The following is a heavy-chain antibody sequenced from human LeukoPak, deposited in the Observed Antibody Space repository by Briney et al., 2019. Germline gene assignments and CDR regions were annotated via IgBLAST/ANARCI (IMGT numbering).Heavy chain of an antibody. J-gene: IGHJ4*01. V-gene: IGHV4-31*02. CDR3: ARDNLAAAGNFDY. Sequence: LXLTXXVXGGSISSGGYYWTWIRQHPGKGLEWIGYIYHSGSTYYNPSLKSRVTISVDTSKNQFSLNLISVTAADTAVYYCARDNLAAAGNFDYWGQGTLVTVSS. D-gene: IGHD6-13*01. CDR2: IYHSGST. CDR1: GGSISSGGYY.